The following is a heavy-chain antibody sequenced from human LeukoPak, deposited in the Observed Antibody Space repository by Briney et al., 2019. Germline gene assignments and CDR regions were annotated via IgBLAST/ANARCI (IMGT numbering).Heavy chain of an antibody. D-gene: IGHD5-18*01. V-gene: IGHV4-59*08. CDR1: GASISSYY. CDR3: ARGAYSYRFDY. Sequence: SETLSLTCTVSGASISSYYWSWIRQPPGKGLEWIGDIFNSGNTNYNPSLKSRVTISVDTSKNQFSLKLTSVTAADTAVYYCARGAYSYRFDYWGLGTLVTVSS. J-gene: IGHJ4*02. CDR2: IFNSGNT.